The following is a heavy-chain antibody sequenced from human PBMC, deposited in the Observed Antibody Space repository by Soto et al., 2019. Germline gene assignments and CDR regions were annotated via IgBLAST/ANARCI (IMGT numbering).Heavy chain of an antibody. CDR2: ISWNSGII. Sequence: EMKLVESGGGLVQPGRSLRLSCAASGFTFDDYAVHWVRQTPGRGLEWVSGISWNSGIIDYADSVKGRFTISRDNAKNSLSLRMNSLRPDDTALYYCTKDVEWGVSHLNHAFDLWGQGTMFSVSA. CDR1: GFTFDDYA. V-gene: IGHV3-9*01. J-gene: IGHJ3*01. D-gene: IGHD1-26*01. CDR3: TKDVEWGVSHLNHAFDL.